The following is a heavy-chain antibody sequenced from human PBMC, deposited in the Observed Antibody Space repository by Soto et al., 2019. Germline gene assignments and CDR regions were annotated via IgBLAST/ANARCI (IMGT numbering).Heavy chain of an antibody. J-gene: IGHJ4*02. CDR3: ARHTPAISISDH. CDR1: GGSISSYY. V-gene: IGHV4-59*08. Sequence: SETLSVTCTVSGGSISSYYSNWIRKPPGKGLEWIGYIYYNGSTNYNPSLKSRVTISVDTSKNQFSLKLSSVTAADTAVYYCARHTPAISISDHWGQGTLVTVSS. D-gene: IGHD2-15*01. CDR2: IYYNGST.